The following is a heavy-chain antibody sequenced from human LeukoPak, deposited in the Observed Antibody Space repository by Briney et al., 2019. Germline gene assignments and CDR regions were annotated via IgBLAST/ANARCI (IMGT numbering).Heavy chain of an antibody. CDR1: GFTVSANY. CDR3: ASGSGVYMFFDC. CDR2: MYRDGTT. J-gene: IGHJ4*02. Sequence: GGSLRLSCAASGFTVSANYMSWVRQAPGKGLEWVSVMYRDGTTYHTESVKGRFTLSRDYSRSTLYLQMNSLRAEDTAVYYCASGSGVYMFFDCWGQGTLVTVSS. D-gene: IGHD3-10*01. V-gene: IGHV3-53*01.